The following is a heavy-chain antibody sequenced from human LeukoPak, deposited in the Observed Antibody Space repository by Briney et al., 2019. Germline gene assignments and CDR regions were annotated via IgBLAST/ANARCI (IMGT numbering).Heavy chain of an antibody. Sequence: ASVKVSCKASGYTFTSYGISWVRQAPGQGLEWMGWISAYNGNTNYAQKLQGRVTMTTDTSTSTAYMELRSLRSEDTAVYYCARDSDHYDTRTFDYWGQGTLVTVSS. CDR1: GYTFTSYG. V-gene: IGHV1-18*01. CDR2: ISAYNGNT. D-gene: IGHD3-22*01. J-gene: IGHJ4*02. CDR3: ARDSDHYDTRTFDY.